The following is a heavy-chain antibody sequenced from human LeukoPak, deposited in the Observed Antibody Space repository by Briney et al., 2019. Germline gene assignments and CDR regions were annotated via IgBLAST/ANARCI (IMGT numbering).Heavy chain of an antibody. CDR1: GGSFSGYY. J-gene: IGHJ3*02. V-gene: IGHV4-34*01. Sequence: SETLSLTCAVYGGSFSGYYWSWIRQPPGKGLEWIGEINHGGSTNYNPSLKSRVTISVDTSKNQFSLKLSSVTAADTAVYYCASYDSSGYYSETVDAFDIWGQGTMVTVSS. CDR2: INHGGST. CDR3: ASYDSSGYYSETVDAFDI. D-gene: IGHD3-22*01.